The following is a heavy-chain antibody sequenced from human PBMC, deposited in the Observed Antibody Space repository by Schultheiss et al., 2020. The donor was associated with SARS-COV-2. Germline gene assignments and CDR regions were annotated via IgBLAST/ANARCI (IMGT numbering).Heavy chain of an antibody. CDR1: GFTFDDYA. Sequence: GGSLRLSCAASGFTFDDYAMHWVRQAPGKGLEWVSGISWNSGSIGYVDSVKGRFTISRDNAKSSLYLQMNSLRAEDTAVYYCARVGATNLPHYYGMDVWGQGTTVTVSS. J-gene: IGHJ6*02. D-gene: IGHD1-26*01. CDR3: ARVGATNLPHYYGMDV. V-gene: IGHV3-9*01. CDR2: ISWNSGSI.